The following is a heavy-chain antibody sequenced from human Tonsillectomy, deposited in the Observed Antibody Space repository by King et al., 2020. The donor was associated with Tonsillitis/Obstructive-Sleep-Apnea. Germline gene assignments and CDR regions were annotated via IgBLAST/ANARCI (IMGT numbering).Heavy chain of an antibody. V-gene: IGHV4-34*01. Sequence: VQLQQWGAGLLKPSETLSLSCAVYGGSFSGYYWSWIRQPPGTGLEWIGEINHSGGTNYNPSLKSRVTISVDMSKNQFSLNLNSVTAADTAVYYCARVPYYYDSSGYPSAFDIWGQGTMVTGSS. CDR1: GGSFSGYY. CDR2: INHSGGT. J-gene: IGHJ3*02. D-gene: IGHD3-22*01. CDR3: ARVPYYYDSSGYPSAFDI.